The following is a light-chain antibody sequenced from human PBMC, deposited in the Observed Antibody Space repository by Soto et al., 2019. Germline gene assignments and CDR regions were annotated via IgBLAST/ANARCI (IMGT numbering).Light chain of an antibody. Sequence: ESVLTQSPGTLSVSPGERFTLSCMAVQSVGNSHVAWYQQKPGQAPRLVLYGASRRATGIPDRFSGSGSGTDFTLTISRLEPEDFALYYCQHYVGGPTATFGQGTRLETK. J-gene: IGKJ5*01. CDR1: QSVGNSH. CDR2: GAS. V-gene: IGKV3-20*01. CDR3: QHYVGGPTAT.